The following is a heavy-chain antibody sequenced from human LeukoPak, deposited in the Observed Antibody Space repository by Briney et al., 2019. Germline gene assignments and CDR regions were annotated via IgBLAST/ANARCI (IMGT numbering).Heavy chain of an antibody. J-gene: IGHJ4*02. CDR3: AKAEGGSYAFDY. CDR1: GFTFSSYG. CDR2: ISYDGSNK. D-gene: IGHD1-26*01. Sequence: GGSLRLSCAASGFTFSSYGMHWVRQAPGKGLEGVAVISYDGSNKYYADSVKGRFTISRDNSKNTLYLQMNSLRAEDTAVYYCAKAEGGSYAFDYWGQGTLVTVSS. V-gene: IGHV3-30*18.